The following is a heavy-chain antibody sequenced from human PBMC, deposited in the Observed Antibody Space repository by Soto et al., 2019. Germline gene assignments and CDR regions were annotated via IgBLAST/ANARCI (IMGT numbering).Heavy chain of an antibody. D-gene: IGHD2-2*02. CDR1: GGSISSYY. CDR2: IYTSGST. CDR3: VRDFLYCSSTSCYTFDP. Sequence: PSETLSLTCTVSGGSISSYYWSWIRQPAGKGLEWIGRIYTSGSTNYNPSLKSRVTMSVDTSKNQFSLKLSSVTAADTAVYYCVRDFLYCSSTSCYTFDPWGQGTLVTVSS. V-gene: IGHV4-4*07. J-gene: IGHJ5*02.